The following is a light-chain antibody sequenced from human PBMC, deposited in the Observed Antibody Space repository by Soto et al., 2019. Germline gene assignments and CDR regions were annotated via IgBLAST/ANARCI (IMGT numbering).Light chain of an antibody. V-gene: IGKV1-5*01. J-gene: IGKJ1*01. CDR3: QPYNSYWT. CDR1: QSISSW. CDR2: DAS. Sequence: IQMTQSPSTRSASLGDRVTITCRASQSISSWLAWYQQKPGKAPKLLIYDASSLESGVPSRFSGIGSGTEFTLTISSLKPDDFATDYCQPYNSYWTFGQGTKVDIK.